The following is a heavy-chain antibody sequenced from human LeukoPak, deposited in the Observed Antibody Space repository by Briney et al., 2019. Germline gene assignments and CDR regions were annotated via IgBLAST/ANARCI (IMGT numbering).Heavy chain of an antibody. CDR1: GFTLSSYG. Sequence: GGSLRLSCAASGFTLSSYGMHWVRQAPGKGLEWVAVISYDGSNKYYADSVKGRFTISRDNSKNTLYLQMNSLRAEDTAVYYCARDEAYSYGHNHYYYGMDVWGQGTTVTVSS. CDR2: ISYDGSNK. V-gene: IGHV3-30*03. D-gene: IGHD5-18*01. CDR3: ARDEAYSYGHNHYYYGMDV. J-gene: IGHJ6*02.